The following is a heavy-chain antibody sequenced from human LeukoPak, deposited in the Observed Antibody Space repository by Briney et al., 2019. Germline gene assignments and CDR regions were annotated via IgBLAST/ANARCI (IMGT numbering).Heavy chain of an antibody. D-gene: IGHD5-18*01. V-gene: IGHV1-18*01. CDR1: GYTFTSYG. J-gene: IGHJ4*02. Sequence: GASVKVSCKASGYTFTSYGISWVRQAPGQGLEWMGWISSYNGNTNYAQKLQGRVTMTTDTSTSTAYMELRSLRSDDTAVYYCARDGFLTAPDGPDYDHWGQGTLVTVSS. CDR2: ISSYNGNT. CDR3: ARDGFLTAPDGPDYDH.